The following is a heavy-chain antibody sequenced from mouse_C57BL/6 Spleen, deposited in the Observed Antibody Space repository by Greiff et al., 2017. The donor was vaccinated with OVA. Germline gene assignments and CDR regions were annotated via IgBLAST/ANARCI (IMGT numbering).Heavy chain of an antibody. CDR2: ISYDGSN. CDR1: GYSITSGYY. V-gene: IGHV3-6*01. CDR3: ASELGRNYFDY. Sequence: EVKLMESGPGLVKPSQSLSLTCSVTGYSITSGYYWNWIRQFPGNKLEWMGYISYDGSNNYNPSLKNRISITRDTSKNQFFLKLNSVTTEDTATYYCASELGRNYFDYWGQGTTLTVSS. D-gene: IGHD4-1*01. J-gene: IGHJ2*01.